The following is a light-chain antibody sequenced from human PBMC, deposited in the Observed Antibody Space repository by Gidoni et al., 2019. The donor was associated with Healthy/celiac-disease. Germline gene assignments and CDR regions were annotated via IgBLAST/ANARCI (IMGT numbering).Light chain of an antibody. CDR2: DAS. CDR1: QCVSSY. J-gene: IGKJ5*01. Sequence: EIVLTQSPATLSLSPGESSTLSCRASQCVSSYFAWYQQKPGQAPRLLIYDASNRATGIPARFSGSGSGTDFTLTISSLEPEDFAVYYCQQRSNWRPITFGQGTRLEIK. CDR3: QQRSNWRPIT. V-gene: IGKV3-11*01.